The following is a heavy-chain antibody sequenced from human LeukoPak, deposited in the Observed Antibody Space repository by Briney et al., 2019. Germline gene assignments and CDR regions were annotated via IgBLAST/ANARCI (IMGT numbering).Heavy chain of an antibody. CDR3: ARTIRFLEPEFDY. CDR1: GGSISSSSYY. J-gene: IGHJ4*02. D-gene: IGHD3-3*01. CDR2: IYYSGST. V-gene: IGHV4-39*01. Sequence: SETLSLTCTVSGGSISSSSYYWGWIRQPPGKGLERIGSIYYSGSTYYNPSLKSRVTISVDTSKNQFSLKLSSVTAADTAVYYCARTIRFLEPEFDYWGQGTLVTVSS.